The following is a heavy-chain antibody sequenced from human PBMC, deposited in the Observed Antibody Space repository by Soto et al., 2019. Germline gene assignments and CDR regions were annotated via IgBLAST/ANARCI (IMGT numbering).Heavy chain of an antibody. CDR2: ISYDGSNK. J-gene: IGHJ4*02. CDR1: GFIFSSYA. CDR3: AREGRIAGGFDY. Sequence: QVQLVESGGGVVQPGRSLRLSCAASGFIFSSYAMHWVRQAPGKGLEWVAVISYDGSNKYYAESVKGRFTISRDNSKNTLYLQMNSLRAENTGVYYCAREGRIAGGFDYWGQGTLVTVSS. V-gene: IGHV3-30-3*01. D-gene: IGHD1-20*01.